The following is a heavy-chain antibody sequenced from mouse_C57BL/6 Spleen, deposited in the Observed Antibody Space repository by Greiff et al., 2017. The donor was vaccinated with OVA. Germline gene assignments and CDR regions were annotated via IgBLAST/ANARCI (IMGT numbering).Heavy chain of an antibody. Sequence: EVKLQQSGPELVKPGASVKISCKASGYTFTDYYMNWVKQSHGKSLEWIGDINPNNGGTSYNQKFKGKATLTVDKSSSTAYMELRSLTSEDSAVYYCARRYYDYYWYFDVWGTGTTVTVSS. CDR2: INPNNGGT. CDR1: GYTFTDYY. J-gene: IGHJ1*03. V-gene: IGHV1-26*01. D-gene: IGHD2-4*01. CDR3: ARRYYDYYWYFDV.